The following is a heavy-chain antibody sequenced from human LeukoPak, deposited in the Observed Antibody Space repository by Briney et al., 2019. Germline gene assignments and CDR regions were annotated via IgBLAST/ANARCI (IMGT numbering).Heavy chain of an antibody. Sequence: GASVKVSCKASGYTFTGYYMHWVRQAPGQGLAWMGWINPNSGGTNYAQKFQGRVTMTRDTSISTAYMELSRLRSDDTAVYYCASGLTYYDFWSGYIPRAFDYWGQGTLVTVSS. V-gene: IGHV1-2*02. CDR1: GYTFTGYY. J-gene: IGHJ4*02. CDR2: INPNSGGT. CDR3: ASGLTYYDFWSGYIPRAFDY. D-gene: IGHD3-3*01.